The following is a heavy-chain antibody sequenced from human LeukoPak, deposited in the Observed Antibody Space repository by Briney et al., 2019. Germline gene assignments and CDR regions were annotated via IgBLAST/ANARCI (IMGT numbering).Heavy chain of an antibody. Sequence: GGSLRLSCEASGFTFNSHAMTWVRLAPGKGLEWVSSISGSGGHTYYADSVKGRFTVSRDNSKNTLSLQMNSLRAEDTAVYYCAKIKIWFGDTFDYWGQGTLVTVSS. CDR2: ISGSGGHT. V-gene: IGHV3-23*01. CDR1: GFTFNSHA. J-gene: IGHJ4*02. D-gene: IGHD3-10*01. CDR3: AKIKIWFGDTFDY.